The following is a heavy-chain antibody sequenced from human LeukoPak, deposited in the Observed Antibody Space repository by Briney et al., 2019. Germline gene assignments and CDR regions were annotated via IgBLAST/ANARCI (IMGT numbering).Heavy chain of an antibody. J-gene: IGHJ6*02. CDR2: IVVGSGNT. D-gene: IGHD3-16*02. V-gene: IGHV1-58*01. Sequence: SVKVSCKASGFTFTSSAVQWVRQARGQRLEWIGWIVVGSGNTNYAQKFQERVTITRDMSTSTAYMELSSLRSEDTAVYYCAADLANYDYVWGSYRYTPRDYGMDVWGQGTTVTVSS. CDR1: GFTFTSSA. CDR3: AADLANYDYVWGSYRYTPRDYGMDV.